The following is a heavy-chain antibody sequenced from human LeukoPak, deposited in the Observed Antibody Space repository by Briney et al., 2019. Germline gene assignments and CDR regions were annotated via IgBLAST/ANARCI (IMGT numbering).Heavy chain of an antibody. CDR2: INHSGST. CDR1: GGSFSGYY. V-gene: IGHV4-34*01. J-gene: IGHJ4*02. D-gene: IGHD1-1*01. Sequence: SETLSLACAVYGGSFSGYYWSWIRQPPGKGLEWIGEINHSGSTNYNPSLKSRVTISVDTSKNQFSLKLSSVTAADTAVYYCARAGKQLDNYWGQGTLVTVSS. CDR3: ARAGKQLDNY.